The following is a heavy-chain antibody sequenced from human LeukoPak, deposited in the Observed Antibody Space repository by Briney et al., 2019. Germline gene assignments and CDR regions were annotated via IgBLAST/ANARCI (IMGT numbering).Heavy chain of an antibody. CDR1: GFTFTTYS. D-gene: IGHD6-13*01. CDR2: ISSGSSAI. Sequence: GGSLRLSCEASGFTFTTYSMTWVRQAPGKGLEWVSIISSGSSAIFSADALKGRFTISRDDAKNLLYLDMNSLRAEDTAVYYCARGGSSWYSAGYYYYMDVWGKGTTVTVSS. V-gene: IGHV3-21*04. J-gene: IGHJ6*03. CDR3: ARGGSSWYSAGYYYYMDV.